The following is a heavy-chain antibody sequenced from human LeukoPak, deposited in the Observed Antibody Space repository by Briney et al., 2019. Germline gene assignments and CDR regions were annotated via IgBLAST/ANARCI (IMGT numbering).Heavy chain of an antibody. Sequence: PGGSLRLSCAASGFTFSSYSMNWVRQAPGKGLEWVSSISSSSSYIYYADSVKGRFTISRRNAKNSLYLQMNSLRAEDTAVYYCARVPAGVIGMKDAFDIWGQGTMVTVSS. J-gene: IGHJ3*02. CDR1: GFTFSSYS. CDR3: ARVPAGVIGMKDAFDI. CDR2: ISSSSSYI. V-gene: IGHV3-21*01. D-gene: IGHD3-16*02.